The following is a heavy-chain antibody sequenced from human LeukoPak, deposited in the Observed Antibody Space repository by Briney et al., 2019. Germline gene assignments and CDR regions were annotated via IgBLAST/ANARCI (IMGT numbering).Heavy chain of an antibody. Sequence: PSETLSLTCTVSGGSISSSSYYWGWIRQSPGKGLEWIGSVYYSGSTYYNPSLKSRVTTSVDTSKNQFSLKLSPVTAADTAVYYCARLWAGGLVFDYWGQGTLVTVSS. D-gene: IGHD3-16*01. V-gene: IGHV4-39*01. CDR2: VYYSGST. CDR1: GGSISSSSYY. CDR3: ARLWAGGLVFDY. J-gene: IGHJ4*02.